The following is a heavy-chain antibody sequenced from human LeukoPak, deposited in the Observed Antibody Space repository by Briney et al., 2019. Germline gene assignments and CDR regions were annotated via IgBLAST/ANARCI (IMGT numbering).Heavy chain of an antibody. CDR2: ISGSGGST. J-gene: IGHJ4*02. V-gene: IGHV3-23*01. CDR3: AKDLGYYYGSGSYYRGPFDY. CDR1: GFTFSSYA. D-gene: IGHD3-10*01. Sequence: GGSLRLSCAASGFTFSSYAMSWVRQAPGKGLEWVPAISGSGGSTYYADSVKGRFTISRDNSKNTLYLQMNSLRAEDTAVYYCAKDLGYYYGSGSYYRGPFDYWGQGTLVTVSS.